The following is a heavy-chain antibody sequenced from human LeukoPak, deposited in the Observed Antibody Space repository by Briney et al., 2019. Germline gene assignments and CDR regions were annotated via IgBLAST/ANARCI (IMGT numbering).Heavy chain of an antibody. J-gene: IGHJ4*02. CDR2: IYSGGST. V-gene: IGHV3-66*01. Sequence: GGSLRLSCAASGFTVSSNYMSWVRQAPGEGLEWVSVIYSGGSTYYADSVKGRFTISRDNSKNTLYLQMNSLRAEDTAVYYCARDNYYDSSGDDYWGQGTLVTVSS. CDR3: ARDNYYDSSGDDY. D-gene: IGHD3-22*01. CDR1: GFTVSSNY.